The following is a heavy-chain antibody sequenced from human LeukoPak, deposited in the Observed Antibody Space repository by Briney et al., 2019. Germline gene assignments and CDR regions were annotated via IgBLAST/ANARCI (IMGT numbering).Heavy chain of an antibody. J-gene: IGHJ2*01. CDR2: IYYSGTT. CDR3: ARLGDPMAPSYWYFDL. D-gene: IGHD5-24*01. V-gene: IGHV4-59*08. Sequence: IYYSGTTNYNPSLKSRVTISVDTSKNQFSLKLSSVTAADTAVYYCARLGDPMAPSYWYFDLWGRGTLVTVSS.